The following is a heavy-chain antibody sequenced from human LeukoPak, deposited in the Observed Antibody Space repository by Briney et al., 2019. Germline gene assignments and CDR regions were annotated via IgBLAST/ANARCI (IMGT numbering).Heavy chain of an antibody. CDR1: GYTFTSYD. CDR2: MNPNSGNT. Sequence: ASVKVSCKASGYTFTSYDINWVRQATGQGLEWMVWMNPNSGNTGYAQKFQGRVTMTRNTSISTAYMELSSLRSEDTAVYYCARRIGIEVAPVPWGQGTLVTVSS. CDR3: ARRIGIEVAPVP. D-gene: IGHD6-19*01. V-gene: IGHV1-8*01. J-gene: IGHJ5*02.